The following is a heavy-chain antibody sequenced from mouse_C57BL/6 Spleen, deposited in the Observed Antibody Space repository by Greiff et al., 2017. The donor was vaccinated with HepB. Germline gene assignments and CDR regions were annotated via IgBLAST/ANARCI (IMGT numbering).Heavy chain of an antibody. J-gene: IGHJ4*01. CDR2: IDPSDSET. Sequence: VQLQQPGAELVRPGSSVKLSCKASGYTFTSYWMHWVKQRPIQGLEWIGNIDPSDSETHYNQKFKDKATLTVDKSSSTAYMQLSSLTSEDSAVYYCARGTSYYGMDYWGQGTSVTVSS. V-gene: IGHV1-52*01. D-gene: IGHD1-1*01. CDR1: GYTFTSYW. CDR3: ARGTSYYGMDY.